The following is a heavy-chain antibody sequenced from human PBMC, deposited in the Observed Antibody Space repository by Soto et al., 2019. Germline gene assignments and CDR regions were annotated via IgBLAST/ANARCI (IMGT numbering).Heavy chain of an antibody. V-gene: IGHV4-31*01. CDR3: ASDYGDYYDY. CDR1: GGSISSGGYY. D-gene: IGHD4-17*01. CDR2: IYYSGST. J-gene: IGHJ4*02. Sequence: QVQLQESGPGLVKPSQTLSLTCTVSGGSISSGGYYWSWIRQHPGKGLEWIGYIYYSGSTYYNPSLKXXVXIXXDTSKNQFSLKLSSVTAADTAVYYCASDYGDYYDYWGQGTLVTVSS.